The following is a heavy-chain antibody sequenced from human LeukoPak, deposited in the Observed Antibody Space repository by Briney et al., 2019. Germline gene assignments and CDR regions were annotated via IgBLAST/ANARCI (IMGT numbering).Heavy chain of an antibody. D-gene: IGHD6-19*01. CDR1: GFTFNDAW. CDR3: AKDETHSSGWAPFDS. V-gene: IGHV3-23*01. CDR2: MIGSGSST. J-gene: IGHJ4*02. Sequence: GGSLRLSCAASGFTFNDAWMTWVRQAPGKGLEWVSAMIGSGSSTYYADSVKGRFTISRDNARNTLFLQMNSLRVEDTAVYYCAKDETHSSGWAPFDSWGQGTLVIVSS.